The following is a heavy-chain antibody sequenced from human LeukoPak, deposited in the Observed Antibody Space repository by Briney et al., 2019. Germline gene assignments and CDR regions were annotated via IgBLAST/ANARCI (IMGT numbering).Heavy chain of an antibody. CDR3: ARDPYSGYYGTYYYYYMDV. CDR2: ISSNGGSI. D-gene: IGHD3-22*01. J-gene: IGHJ6*03. CDR1: GFTFSDYA. Sequence: PGGSLRLSCAASGFTFSDYAMHWVRQAPGKELEYVSAISSNGGSIHYANSVKGRFTISRDNAKNSLYLQIDSLRAEDTAVYYCARDPYSGYYGTYYYYYMDVWGKGTTVTISS. V-gene: IGHV3-64*01.